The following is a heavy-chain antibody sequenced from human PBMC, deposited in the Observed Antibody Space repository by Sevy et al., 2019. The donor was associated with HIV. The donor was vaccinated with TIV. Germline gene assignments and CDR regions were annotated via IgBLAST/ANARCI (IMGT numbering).Heavy chain of an antibody. Sequence: GGSLRLTCAASGITFSSAWMSWVRLVPGKGLEWLGRIKSETDGGAADYAAAVKGRFTISRDDSKETLYLQLNSLKTEDTAVYYCTTDLGFYSSKWGQGTLVTVSS. J-gene: IGHJ4*02. CDR1: GITFSSAW. V-gene: IGHV3-15*01. D-gene: IGHD4-4*01. CDR3: TTDLGFYSSK. CDR2: IKSETDGGAA.